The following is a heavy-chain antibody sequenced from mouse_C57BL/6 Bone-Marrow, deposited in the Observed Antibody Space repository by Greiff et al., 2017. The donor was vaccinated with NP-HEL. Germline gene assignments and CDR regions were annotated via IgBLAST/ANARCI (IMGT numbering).Heavy chain of an antibody. Sequence: QVQLQQSGAELAKPGASVKLSCKASGYTFTSYWMHWVKQRPGQGLEWIGYINPSSGYTKYNEKFKDKATLTADKSSSTAYMQLSRLTYEDSAVYDCARNPYYSNWNAMDYWGQGTSVTVSS. V-gene: IGHV1-7*01. D-gene: IGHD2-5*01. CDR1: GYTFTSYW. CDR3: ARNPYYSNWNAMDY. CDR2: INPSSGYT. J-gene: IGHJ4*01.